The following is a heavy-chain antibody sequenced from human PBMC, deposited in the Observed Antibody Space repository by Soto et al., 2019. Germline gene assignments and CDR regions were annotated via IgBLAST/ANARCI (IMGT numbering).Heavy chain of an antibody. J-gene: IGHJ4*02. Sequence: SETLSLTCAVSGGSITSYYWSWIRQPPGKGLEWIGYIYYSGSTYYNPSLKSRVTISVDTSKNHFSLNLNSVTAADTAVYYCARPGRDWGSLEYWGQGTRVTVSS. CDR3: ARPGRDWGSLEY. V-gene: IGHV4-59*08. CDR2: IYYSGST. D-gene: IGHD7-27*01. CDR1: GGSITSYY.